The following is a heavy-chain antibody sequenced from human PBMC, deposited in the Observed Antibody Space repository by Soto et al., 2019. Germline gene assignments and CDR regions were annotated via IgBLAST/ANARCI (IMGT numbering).Heavy chain of an antibody. D-gene: IGHD4-17*01. CDR1: GFTVSSNY. J-gene: IGHJ4*02. V-gene: IGHV3-66*01. CDR2: IYSGGST. Sequence: GGSLRLSCAASGFTVSSNYMSWVRQAPGKGLEWVSVIYSGGSTYYADSVKGRFTISRDNSKNTLYLQMNSLRAGDTAVYYCARVPRPISYGDVIDYWGQGTLVTVSS. CDR3: ARVPRPISYGDVIDY.